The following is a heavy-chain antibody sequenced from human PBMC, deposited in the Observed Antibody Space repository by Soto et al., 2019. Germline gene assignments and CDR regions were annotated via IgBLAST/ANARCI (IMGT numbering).Heavy chain of an antibody. D-gene: IGHD4-4*01. J-gene: IGHJ1*01. CDR3: ARGLAAGGDYRSYFQH. V-gene: IGHV1-8*01. CDR1: GYTFTTYD. Sequence: QVQLVQSGADVKKPGASVKVSCKASGYTFTTYDINWVRQAAGQGLEWMGWMNPNSGNTGYAQKFKGRLAMTRNNSTSTGYMERSGLTYEDTTVYYCARGLAAGGDYRSYFQHWGQGTLVTVSS. CDR2: MNPNSGNT.